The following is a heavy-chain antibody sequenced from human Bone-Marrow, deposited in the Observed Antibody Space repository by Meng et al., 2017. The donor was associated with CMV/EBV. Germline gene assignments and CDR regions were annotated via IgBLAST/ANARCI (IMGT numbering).Heavy chain of an antibody. D-gene: IGHD2-15*01. CDR3: AKYLLPRVLRDGFDI. Sequence: GESLKISCAASGFTFSSYATSWVRQAPGKGLEWVSSISGGDGSTYSADSVKGRFTISRDNSKNTVFLQMSSLRAEDTAVYYCAKYLLPRVLRDGFDIWGQGTLVTVSS. J-gene: IGHJ3*02. CDR2: ISGGDGST. V-gene: IGHV3-23*01. CDR1: GFTFSSYA.